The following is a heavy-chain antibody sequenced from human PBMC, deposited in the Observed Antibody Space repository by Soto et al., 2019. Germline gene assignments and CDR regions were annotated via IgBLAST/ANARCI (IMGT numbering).Heavy chain of an antibody. CDR3: ARANSSTWYKLEYKWFDP. J-gene: IGHJ5*02. D-gene: IGHD6-13*01. Sequence: VSGASINDFYWSWIRQTPGKGLEWVGFMYYSETTKYNPSLKGRVNMSLDTSKNQVSLHLKSVTAADTAVYYCARANSSTWYKLEYKWFDPWGQGTQVTVSS. V-gene: IGHV4-59*01. CDR2: MYYSETT. CDR1: GASINDFY.